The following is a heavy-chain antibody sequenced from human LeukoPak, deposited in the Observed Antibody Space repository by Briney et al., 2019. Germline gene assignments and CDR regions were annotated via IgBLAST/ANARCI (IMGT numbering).Heavy chain of an antibody. CDR1: GGSFSGYY. D-gene: IGHD3-22*01. V-gene: IGHV4-34*01. CDR3: ARGYDSSGYPFDP. Sequence: PSETLSLICAVYGGSFSGYYWSWIRQPPGKGLEWIGEINHSGSTNYNPSLKSRVTISVDTSKNQFSLKLSSVTAADTAVYYCARGYDSSGYPFDPWGQGTLVTVSS. CDR2: INHSGST. J-gene: IGHJ5*02.